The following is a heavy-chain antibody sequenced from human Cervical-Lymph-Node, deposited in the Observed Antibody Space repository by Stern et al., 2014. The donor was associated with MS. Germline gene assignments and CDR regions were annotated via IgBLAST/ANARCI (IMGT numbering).Heavy chain of an antibody. V-gene: IGHV2-70*04. D-gene: IGHD6-6*01. CDR2: IDWDDDK. Sequence: ESGPALVKPTQTLTLTCTFSGFSLSTSGMRVSWIRQPPGKALEWLARIDWDDDKFYSTSLKTRLTISKDTSKNQVVLTMTNMDPVDTATYYCARMGYSSSRGAFDYWGQGTLVTVSS. CDR3: ARMGYSSSRGAFDY. CDR1: GFSLSTSGMR. J-gene: IGHJ4*02.